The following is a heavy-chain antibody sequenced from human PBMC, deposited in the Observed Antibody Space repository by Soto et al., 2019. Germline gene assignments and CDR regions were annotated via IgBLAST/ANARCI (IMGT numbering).Heavy chain of an antibody. CDR3: TRGTRPYVMDV. Sequence: PGGSLRLSCTGSGFTFGDYAMSWVRRAPGKGLEWVGFIRSKAYGGTTEWAASVRGRFTFSRDDSKRIAYLQMNSLKTEDTGVYWCTRGTRPYVMDVWGQGTTFTVSS. J-gene: IGHJ6*02. CDR2: IRSKAYGGTT. V-gene: IGHV3-49*04. CDR1: GFTFGDYA. D-gene: IGHD6-6*01.